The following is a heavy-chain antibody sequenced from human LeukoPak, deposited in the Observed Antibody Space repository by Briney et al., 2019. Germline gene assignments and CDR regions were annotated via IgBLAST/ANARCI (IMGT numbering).Heavy chain of an antibody. D-gene: IGHD3-22*01. Sequence: GGSLRLSCAASGFTFSSYGMHWVRQAPGKGLEWVAVIWYDGSNKYYADSVKGRFTISRDNSKNTLYPQMNSLRAEDTAVYYCARDIGYYYDSSGPADYWGQGTLVTVSS. V-gene: IGHV3-33*01. CDR2: IWYDGSNK. J-gene: IGHJ4*02. CDR1: GFTFSSYG. CDR3: ARDIGYYYDSSGPADY.